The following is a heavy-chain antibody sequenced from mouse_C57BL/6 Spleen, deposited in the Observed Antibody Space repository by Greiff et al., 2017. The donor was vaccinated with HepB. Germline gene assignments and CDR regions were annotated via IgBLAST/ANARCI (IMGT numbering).Heavy chain of an antibody. CDR3: AREGSSYGYFDV. J-gene: IGHJ1*03. V-gene: IGHV5-4*01. CDR1: GFTFSSYA. D-gene: IGHD1-1*01. CDR2: ISDGGSYT. Sequence: EVHLVESGGGLVKPGGSLKLSCAASGFTFSSYAMSWVRQTPEKRLEWVATISDGGSYTYYPDNVKGRFTISRDNAKNNLYLQMSHLKSEDTAMYYCAREGSSYGYFDVWGTGTTVTVSS.